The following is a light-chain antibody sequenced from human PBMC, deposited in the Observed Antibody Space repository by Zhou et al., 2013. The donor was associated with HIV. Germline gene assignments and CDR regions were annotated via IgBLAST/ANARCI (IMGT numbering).Light chain of an antibody. CDR1: NSDVGNYNL. CDR3: QSYDSSLSGPRV. Sequence: QSALTQPASVSGSPGQSITLSCTATNSDVGNYNLVSWYQHHPGKAPKLMIYEVTKRPSGVSNRFSGSKSGNTASLTIPGLQADDEADYYCQSYDSSLSGPRVFGGGTKLTVL. J-gene: IGLJ2*01. V-gene: IGLV2-23*02. CDR2: EVT.